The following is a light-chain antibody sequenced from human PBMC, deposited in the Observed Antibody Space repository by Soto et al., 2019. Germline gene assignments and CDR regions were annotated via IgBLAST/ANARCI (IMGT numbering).Light chain of an antibody. CDR2: VAS. J-gene: IGKJ5*01. V-gene: IGKV3-15*01. CDR3: QQYNNWPIT. CDR1: QSVSSSY. Sequence: EIVLTQSPGTLSLSPGERATLSCRASQSVSSSYLAWYQQKPGQAPRLLIYVASTRAPGVPARFSGSGSGTEFTLTISSLQSEDFAVYYCQQYNNWPITFGRGTRLENK.